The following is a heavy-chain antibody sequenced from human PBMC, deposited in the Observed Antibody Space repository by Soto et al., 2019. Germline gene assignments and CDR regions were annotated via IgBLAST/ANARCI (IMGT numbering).Heavy chain of an antibody. Sequence: GGSLRLSCAASGFTFSSYSMNWVRQAPGKGLEWVSSISSSSSYIYYADSVKGRFTISRDNAKNSLYLQMNSLRADVTAMYYCARDSGSSFLWFGESPHKSGMDVWGQGTTVTVSS. CDR1: GFTFSSYS. D-gene: IGHD3-10*01. V-gene: IGHV3-21*01. CDR3: ARDSGSSFLWFGESPHKSGMDV. CDR2: ISSSSSYI. J-gene: IGHJ6*02.